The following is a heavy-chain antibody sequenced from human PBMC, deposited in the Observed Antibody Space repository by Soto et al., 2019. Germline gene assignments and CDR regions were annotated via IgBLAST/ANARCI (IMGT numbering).Heavy chain of an antibody. D-gene: IGHD3-16*01. CDR2: IYYSGST. Sequence: PSETLTLTCTVSGGSLSSADYYWSWIRQPPGKGLEWIGYIYYSGSTNYNPSLKSRVTISVDTSKNQFSLKLSSVTAADTAVYYCAREGGLRPFDYWGQGTLVTVSS. CDR1: GGSLSSADYY. CDR3: AREGGLRPFDY. J-gene: IGHJ4*02. V-gene: IGHV4-61*08.